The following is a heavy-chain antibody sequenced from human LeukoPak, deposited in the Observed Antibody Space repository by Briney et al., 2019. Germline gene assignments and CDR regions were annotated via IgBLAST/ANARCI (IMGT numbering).Heavy chain of an antibody. D-gene: IGHD3-16*01. CDR3: VRDGGWSPRGDY. CDR1: GFTFSSYA. Sequence: GASLRLSCAASGFTFSSYAMSWVRQAPGKGLEWVSSISITSTSIYYADSVKGRFTISRDNAKNSLYLQMNSLETDDTAVYYCVRDGGWSPRGDYWGQGTLVTVSS. J-gene: IGHJ4*02. CDR2: ISITSTSI. V-gene: IGHV3-21*01.